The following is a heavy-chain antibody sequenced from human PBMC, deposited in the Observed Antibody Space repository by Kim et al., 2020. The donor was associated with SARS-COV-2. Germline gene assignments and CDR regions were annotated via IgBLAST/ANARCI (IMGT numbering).Heavy chain of an antibody. CDR3: ARDLLGYQLLYRSYYYYMDV. V-gene: IGHV1-2*02. D-gene: IGHD2-2*02. Sequence: ASVKVSCKASGYTFTGYYMHWVRQAPGQGLEWMGWINPNSGGTNYAQKFQGRVTMTRDTSISTAYMELSRLRSDDTAVYYCARDLLGYQLLYRSYYYYMDVWGKGTTVTVSS. CDR2: INPNSGGT. J-gene: IGHJ6*03. CDR1: GYTFTGYY.